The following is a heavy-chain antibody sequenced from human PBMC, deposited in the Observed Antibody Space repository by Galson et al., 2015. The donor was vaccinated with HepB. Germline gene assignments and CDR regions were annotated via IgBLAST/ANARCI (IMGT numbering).Heavy chain of an antibody. D-gene: IGHD5-12*01. CDR3: ARYRGVATWDT. V-gene: IGHV3-21*06. J-gene: IGHJ4*02. CDR2: ISTDSSKI. CDR1: GFTFSSYS. Sequence: SLRLSCAGSGFTFSSYSMNWVRQVPGKGLEWVSSISTDSSKINYADSVKGRFAISRDNAKNILYLQMSSLRAEDTAVYYCARYRGVATWDTWGQGTLVTVSS.